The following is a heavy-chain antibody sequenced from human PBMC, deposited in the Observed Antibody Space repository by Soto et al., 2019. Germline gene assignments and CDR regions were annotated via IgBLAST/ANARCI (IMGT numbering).Heavy chain of an antibody. D-gene: IGHD6-13*01. J-gene: IGHJ6*02. Sequence: SETLSLTCTVSGGSISSYYWSWIRQPAGKGLEWIGRIYTSGSTNYNPSLKSRVTMSVDTSKNQFSLKLSPVTAADTAVYYCARDRGSSWPFYGMDVWGQGTTVTVSS. V-gene: IGHV4-4*07. CDR1: GGSISSYY. CDR3: ARDRGSSWPFYGMDV. CDR2: IYTSGST.